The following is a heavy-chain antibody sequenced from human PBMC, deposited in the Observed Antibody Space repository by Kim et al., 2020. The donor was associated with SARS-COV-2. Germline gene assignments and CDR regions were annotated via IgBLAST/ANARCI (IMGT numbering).Heavy chain of an antibody. Sequence: TKYSQKFQDRGTITRDTSANTAYMDLRSLTFEDTAIYYCARDMNPTVYDYWGQGTLVTVSS. CDR2: T. D-gene: IGHD4-4*01. CDR3: ARDMNPTVYDY. V-gene: IGHV1-3*01. J-gene: IGHJ4*02.